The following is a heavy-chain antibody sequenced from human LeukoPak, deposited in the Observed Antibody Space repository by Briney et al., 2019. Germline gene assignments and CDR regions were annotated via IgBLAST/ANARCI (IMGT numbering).Heavy chain of an antibody. V-gene: IGHV1-18*01. CDR3: ARAGIRSSYYYYYYMDV. Sequence: GASVKVSCKASGYTFTSYGISWVRQAPGQGLEWMGWISAYNGNTNYAQKLQGRVTMTTDTSTSTAYMELRSLRSDDTAVYYCARAGIRSSYYYYYYMDVWGKGTTVTVSS. D-gene: IGHD1-14*01. CDR2: ISAYNGNT. CDR1: GYTFTSYG. J-gene: IGHJ6*03.